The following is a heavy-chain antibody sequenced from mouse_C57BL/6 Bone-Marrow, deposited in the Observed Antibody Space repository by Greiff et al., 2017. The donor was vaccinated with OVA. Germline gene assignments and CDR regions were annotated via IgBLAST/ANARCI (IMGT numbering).Heavy chain of an antibody. V-gene: IGHV1-15*01. D-gene: IGHD1-1*01. CDR1: GYTFTDYE. J-gene: IGHJ3*01. CDR2: IAPETGGN. Sequence: QVQLQQSGAELVRPGASVTLSCKASGYTFTDYEMHWVKQTPVHGLEWIGAIAPETGGNAYNQKFKGKAILTADKSSSTAYMELRSLTSEDSAVYYCTRVRVTTVVATPFAYWGQGTLVTVSA. CDR3: TRVRVTTVVATPFAY.